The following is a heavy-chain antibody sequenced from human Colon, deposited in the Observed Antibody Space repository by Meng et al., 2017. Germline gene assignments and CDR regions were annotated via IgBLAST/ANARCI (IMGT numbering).Heavy chain of an antibody. Sequence: EVHLVESVGGLGQPGGSLRLPCAASGFTVSSYYMSWVRQAPGKGLEWVSFIYTGDRTSYADSVKGRFTISRDNAKKSLYLQMSSLRVEDTAVYYCASGKSGFDYWGQGALVTVSS. D-gene: IGHD2-8*02. CDR2: IYTGDRT. CDR3: ASGKSGFDY. CDR1: GFTVSSYY. J-gene: IGHJ4*02. V-gene: IGHV3-66*01.